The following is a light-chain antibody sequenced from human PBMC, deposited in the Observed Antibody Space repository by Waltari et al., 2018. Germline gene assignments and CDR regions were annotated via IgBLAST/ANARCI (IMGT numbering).Light chain of an antibody. J-gene: IGKJ2*01. Sequence: DIQMTQAPSTLSASVGDRVTITCRASQSISSWLAWYQQKPGKDPKLLSYKASSLEIGVPSRFSGSGSGTEFTLTISSLQPDDFATYYCQQYNSYPYTFGQGTKLEIK. V-gene: IGKV1-5*03. CDR1: QSISSW. CDR2: KAS. CDR3: QQYNSYPYT.